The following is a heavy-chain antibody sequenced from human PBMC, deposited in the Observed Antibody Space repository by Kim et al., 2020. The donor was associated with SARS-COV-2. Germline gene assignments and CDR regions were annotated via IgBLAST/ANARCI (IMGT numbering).Heavy chain of an antibody. V-gene: IGHV3-7*04. CDR3: ARIAVAGTVYFDY. J-gene: IGHJ4*02. Sequence: YVDSVKGRFTISRDNAKNSLYLQMNSLRAEDTAAYYCARIAVAGTVYFDYWGQGTLVTVSS. D-gene: IGHD6-19*01.